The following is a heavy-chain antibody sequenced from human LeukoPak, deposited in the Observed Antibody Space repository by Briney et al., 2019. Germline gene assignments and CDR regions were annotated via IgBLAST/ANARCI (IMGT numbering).Heavy chain of an antibody. CDR2: ISGSGGSR. J-gene: IGHJ4*02. V-gene: IGHV3-23*01. D-gene: IGHD3-22*01. CDR1: GFMFRSYA. CDR3: AKDGDYYDSDAYSSFFDY. Sequence: GGSLRLSCAASGFMFRSYAMSWVRQASGKGLEWVAAISGSGGSRYYADSVKGRFAISRDDSTNTLSLQMTSLRAEDTAIYYCAKDGDYYDSDAYSSFFDYWGQGTLVTVSS.